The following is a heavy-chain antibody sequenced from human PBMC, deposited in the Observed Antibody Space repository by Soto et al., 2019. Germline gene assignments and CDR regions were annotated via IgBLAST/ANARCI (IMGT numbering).Heavy chain of an antibody. CDR1: GFILSTYA. CDR2: SSPLGDST. Sequence: PGGSLRLSCAASGFILSTYAMSWVRQAPGKGLEWVSGSSPLGDSTYYADSVKGRFTISRDNSKNTLYLHMNSLRADDTAMYYCAKAVGVYSFDNWGQGTLVTVSS. D-gene: IGHD1-26*01. V-gene: IGHV3-23*01. J-gene: IGHJ4*02. CDR3: AKAVGVYSFDN.